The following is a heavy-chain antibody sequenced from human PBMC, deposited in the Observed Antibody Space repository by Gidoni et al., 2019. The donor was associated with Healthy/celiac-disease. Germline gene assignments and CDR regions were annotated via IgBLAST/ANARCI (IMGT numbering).Heavy chain of an antibody. J-gene: IGHJ6*02. CDR1: GGSISSSSYY. D-gene: IGHD3-10*01. CDR2: IYYSGST. CDR3: ARHGSGSYRGMDV. V-gene: IGHV4-39*01. Sequence: QLQLQESGPGLVKPSETLSLTCTVSGGSISSSSYYWGWIRQPPGKGLEWIGSIYYSGSTYYNPSLKSRVTISVDTSKNQFSLKLSSVTAADTAVYYCARHGSGSYRGMDVWGQGTTVTVSS.